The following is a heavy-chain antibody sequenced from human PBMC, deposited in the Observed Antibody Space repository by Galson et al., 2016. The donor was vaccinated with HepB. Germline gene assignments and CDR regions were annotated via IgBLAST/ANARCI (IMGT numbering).Heavy chain of an antibody. CDR2: IYYSGTT. D-gene: IGHD6-19*01. J-gene: IGHJ4*02. CDR3: ARGRGGSGSPFEH. V-gene: IGHV4-59*01. Sequence: WIRQPPGKGLEWIAYIYYSGTTNYNPSLKSRVTISVDTFKNQFSLKMNSVTAADTAVYYCARGRGGSGSPFEHWGQGTLVPVSS.